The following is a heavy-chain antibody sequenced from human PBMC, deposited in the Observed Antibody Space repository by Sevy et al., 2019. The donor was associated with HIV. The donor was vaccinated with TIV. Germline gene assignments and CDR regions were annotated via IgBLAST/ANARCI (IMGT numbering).Heavy chain of an antibody. CDR1: GFTFSDHF. V-gene: IGHV3-11*01. D-gene: IGHD6-25*01. J-gene: IGHJ4*02. CDR2: ISSSGSTI. Sequence: GGSLRLSCAASGFTFSDHFMTWIRQAPGKGLEWVSYISSSGSTIYYADSVKGRFTISRDNAKNSLYLQMNSLRAKDTAVYYCARDRSAAHFDYWGQGTLVTVSS. CDR3: ARDRSAAHFDY.